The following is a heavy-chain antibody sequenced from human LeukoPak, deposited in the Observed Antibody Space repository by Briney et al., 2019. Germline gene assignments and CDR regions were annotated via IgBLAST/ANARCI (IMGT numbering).Heavy chain of an antibody. CDR2: INHSGST. J-gene: IGHJ6*03. V-gene: IGHV4-34*01. Sequence: SETLSLTCAVYGGSFSGYYWSWIRQPPGKGLEWIGEINHSGSTNYNPSLKSRVTISVDTSKNQFSLKLSSVTAADTAVYYCASLTPAYMDVWGKGTTVTVSS. CDR1: GGSFSGYY. CDR3: ASLTPAYMDV.